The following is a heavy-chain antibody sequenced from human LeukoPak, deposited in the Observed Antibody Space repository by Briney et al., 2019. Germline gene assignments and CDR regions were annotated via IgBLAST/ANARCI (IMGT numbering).Heavy chain of an antibody. Sequence: GASVKVSCKASGGTFSNYVISWVRQAPGQGLEWMGGIIPVFGTREYAQRFQDRVAITADEATSTVHMELSGLKFDGTAVYYCARDDMGSTGGEVFDIWGQGTMVAVSS. V-gene: IGHV1-69*13. J-gene: IGHJ3*02. CDR2: IIPVFGTR. CDR3: ARDDMGSTGGEVFDI. CDR1: GGTFSNYV. D-gene: IGHD3-16*01.